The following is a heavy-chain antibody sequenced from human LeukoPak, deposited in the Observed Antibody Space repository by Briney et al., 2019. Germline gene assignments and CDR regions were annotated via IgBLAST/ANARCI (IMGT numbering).Heavy chain of an antibody. V-gene: IGHV3-53*04. Sequence: PGGSLRLSCAASGFTVSSNFMSWVRQAPGKGLEWVSVIYSGGSTYYADSVKGRFTISRHNSKNTLYLQMNSLRAEDTAVYYCARGTADYDFWSGRIATSYYFDYWGQGTLVTVSS. D-gene: IGHD3-3*01. CDR1: GFTVSSNF. J-gene: IGHJ4*02. CDR3: ARGTADYDFWSGRIATSYYFDY. CDR2: IYSGGST.